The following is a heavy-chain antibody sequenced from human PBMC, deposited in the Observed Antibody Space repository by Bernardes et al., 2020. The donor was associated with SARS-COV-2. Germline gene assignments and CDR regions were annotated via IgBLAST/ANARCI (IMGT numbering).Heavy chain of an antibody. D-gene: IGHD5-12*01. CDR3: ARDLVATILAGWFDP. V-gene: IGHV3-21*01. Sequence: GSLRLSCAASGFTFSSYSMNWVRQAPGKGLEWVSSISSSSSYIYYAGSVKGRFTISRDNAKNSLYLQMNSLRAEDTAVYYCARDLVATILAGWFDPWGQGTLVTVSS. CDR2: ISSSSSYI. CDR1: GFTFSSYS. J-gene: IGHJ5*02.